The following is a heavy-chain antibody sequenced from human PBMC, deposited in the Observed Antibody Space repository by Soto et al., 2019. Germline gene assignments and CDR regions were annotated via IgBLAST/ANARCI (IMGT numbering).Heavy chain of an antibody. CDR1: GFTFSSYD. Sequence: GGSLRLSCAASGFTFSSYDMHWVRQATGKGLEWVSAIGTAGDTYYPGSVKGRFTISRENAKNSLYLQRNSLRAGDTAVYYCAKAIRFDDSSGYYLDYWGQGTLVTVSS. V-gene: IGHV3-13*01. CDR3: AKAIRFDDSSGYYLDY. CDR2: IGTAGDT. J-gene: IGHJ4*02. D-gene: IGHD3-22*01.